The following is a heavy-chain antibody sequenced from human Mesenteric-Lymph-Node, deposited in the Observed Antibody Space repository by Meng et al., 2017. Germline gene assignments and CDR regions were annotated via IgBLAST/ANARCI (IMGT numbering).Heavy chain of an antibody. J-gene: IGHJ4*02. V-gene: IGHV4-61*02. CDR1: GGSISSGNYF. D-gene: IGHD6-13*01. CDR2: INTSGTT. Sequence: SETLSLTCTVAGGSISSGNYFWTWIPQPAGKGLEWIGRINTSGTTNYNPSLKSRLTISVDMSRNQFSLKLSSVTAADTAVYYCARDQRGPAAAVRGAAGTIGYWGQGTLVTVSS. CDR3: ARDQRGPAAAVRGAAGTIGY.